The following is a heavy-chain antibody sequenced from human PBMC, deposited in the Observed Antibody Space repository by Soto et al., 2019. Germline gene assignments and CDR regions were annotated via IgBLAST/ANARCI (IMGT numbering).Heavy chain of an antibody. CDR3: ARPFCMENAFDI. D-gene: IGHD3-3*01. V-gene: IGHV1-69*13. J-gene: IGHJ3*02. CDR2: SIPIFGTA. CDR1: GGTFSSYA. Sequence: PVKVSYKTSGGTFSSYAISWVRQAPGQGLEWIGGSIPIFGTANYAQKFQGRVTITADESTSTAYRYPSSLRSEDTAVYDCARPFCMENAFDIWG.